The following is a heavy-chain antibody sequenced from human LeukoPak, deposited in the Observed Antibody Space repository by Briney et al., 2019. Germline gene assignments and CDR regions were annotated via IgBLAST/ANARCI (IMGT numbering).Heavy chain of an antibody. CDR1: GYTFTGYY. D-gene: IGHD2-15*01. J-gene: IGHJ4*02. CDR3: ARGIRYCSGGSCYSYFDY. CDR2: INPSGGST. V-gene: IGHV1-46*01. Sequence: ASVKVSCKASGYTFTGYYMHWVRQAPGQGLEWMGIINPSGGSTSYAQKFQGRVTMTRDMSTSTVYMELSSLRSEDTAVYYCARGIRYCSGGSCYSYFDYWGQGTLVTVSS.